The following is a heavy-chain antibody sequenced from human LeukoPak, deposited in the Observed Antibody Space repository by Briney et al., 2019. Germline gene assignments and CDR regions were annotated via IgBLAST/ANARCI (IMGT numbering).Heavy chain of an antibody. Sequence: PSETLSLTCTASGGSISSGGYYWSWIRQHPGKGLEWIGYIYYSGSTYYNPSLKSRVTISVDTSKNQFSLKLSSVTAADTAVYYCASLYYYDSSGYDAFDIWGQGTMVTVSS. D-gene: IGHD3-22*01. CDR2: IYYSGST. J-gene: IGHJ3*02. CDR3: ASLYYYDSSGYDAFDI. V-gene: IGHV4-31*03. CDR1: GGSISSGGYY.